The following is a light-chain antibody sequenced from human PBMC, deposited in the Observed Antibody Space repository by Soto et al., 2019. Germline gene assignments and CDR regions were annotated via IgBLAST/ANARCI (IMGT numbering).Light chain of an antibody. CDR1: NSNIGSYT. V-gene: IGLV1-44*01. CDR3: AAWDDSLNGPV. J-gene: IGLJ2*01. Sequence: QSVLTQPPSASGTPGQRVTLSCSGSNSNIGSYTVNWYQQLPGTAPKLLISSNHQRPSGVPDRFSGSKSGTSASLAISGLQSDDEADYYCAAWDDSLNGPVFGGGTQLTVL. CDR2: SNH.